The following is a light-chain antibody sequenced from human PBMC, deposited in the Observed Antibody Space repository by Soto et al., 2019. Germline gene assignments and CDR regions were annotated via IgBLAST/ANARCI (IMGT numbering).Light chain of an antibody. CDR1: QSVSSN. J-gene: IGKJ2*01. Sequence: EIVMTQSPATLSVSPGERAILTCRASQSVSSNLAWYQQKPGQAPRLLIYGASTRATGIPARFSGSGSGTEFTLTISSLRSEDFAVYYCQQYNNWPGYTFGQGTNLEIK. CDR3: QQYNNWPGYT. CDR2: GAS. V-gene: IGKV3-15*01.